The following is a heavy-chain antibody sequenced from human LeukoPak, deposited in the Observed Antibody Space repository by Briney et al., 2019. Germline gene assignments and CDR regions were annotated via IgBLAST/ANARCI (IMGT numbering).Heavy chain of an antibody. CDR2: IGGSGTST. Sequence: GGSLRISCAASGFTCSSYCMSRVRQAPGKGLEWVSAIGGSGTSTYYADSVKGRFTISRDNSKNTLYLQMNSLRVEDTAVYYCAKLELATIFWGQGTLVTVSS. J-gene: IGHJ4*02. D-gene: IGHD5-24*01. CDR1: GFTCSSYC. V-gene: IGHV3-23*01. CDR3: AKLELATIF.